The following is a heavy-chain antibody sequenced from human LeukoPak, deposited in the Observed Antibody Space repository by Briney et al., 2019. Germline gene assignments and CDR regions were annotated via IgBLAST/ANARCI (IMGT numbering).Heavy chain of an antibody. CDR2: INWNGGST. J-gene: IGHJ5*02. D-gene: IGHD6-13*01. V-gene: IGHV3-20*04. CDR3: ARDSLDSSSWYGGWFDP. Sequence: PGGSLRLSCAASGFTFDDYGMSWVRQAPGKGLEWVSGINWNGGSTGYADSVKGRFTISRDNAKNSLYLQMNSLRAEDTALYYCARDSLDSSSWYGGWFDPWGQGTLVTVSS. CDR1: GFTFDDYG.